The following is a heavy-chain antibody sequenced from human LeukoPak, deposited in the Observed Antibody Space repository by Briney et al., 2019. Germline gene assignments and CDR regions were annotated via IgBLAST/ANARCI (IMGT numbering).Heavy chain of an antibody. J-gene: IGHJ4*02. CDR2: IYPGDSDT. CDR1: GYSFTSYW. D-gene: IGHD5-18*01. V-gene: IGHV5-51*01. CDR3: ARHRPFGGYSYVSDPVLYYFGY. Sequence: GESLKISCKGSGYSFTSYWIGWVRQMPGKGLEWMGIIYPGDSDTRYSPSFQGQVTISADKSISTAYLQWSSLKASDTAMYYCARHRPFGGYSYVSDPVLYYFGYWGQGTLVTVSS.